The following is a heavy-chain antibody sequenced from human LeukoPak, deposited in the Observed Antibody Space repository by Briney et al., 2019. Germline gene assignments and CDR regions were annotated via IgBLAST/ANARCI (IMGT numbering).Heavy chain of an antibody. CDR2: INHSGST. D-gene: IGHD1-1*01. V-gene: IGHV4-34*01. Sequence: PSETLSLTCAVYGGYFSGYYWSWIRQPPGKGLEWIGEINHSGSTNYNPSLKSRVTISVDTSKNQFSLKLSSVTAADTAVYYCARERRGTGFPRYFQHWGQGTLVTVSS. CDR3: ARERRGTGFPRYFQH. CDR1: GGYFSGYY. J-gene: IGHJ1*01.